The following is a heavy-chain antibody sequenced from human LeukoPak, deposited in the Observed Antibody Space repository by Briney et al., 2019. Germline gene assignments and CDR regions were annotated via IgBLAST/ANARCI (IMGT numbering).Heavy chain of an antibody. CDR2: INHSGST. J-gene: IGHJ4*02. V-gene: IGHV4-34*01. D-gene: IGHD5-12*01. CDR3: ARVRLVDIVATTPYYFDY. Sequence: SETLSLTCAVYGGSFSGYYWSWIRQPPGKGLEWIGEINHSGSTNYNPSLKSRVTISVDTSKSQFSLKLSSVTAADTAVYYCARVRLVDIVATTPYYFDYWGQGTLVTVSS. CDR1: GGSFSGYY.